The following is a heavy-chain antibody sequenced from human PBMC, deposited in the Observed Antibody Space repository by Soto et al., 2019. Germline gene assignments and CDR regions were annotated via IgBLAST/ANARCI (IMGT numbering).Heavy chain of an antibody. D-gene: IGHD3-22*01. Sequence: GASVKVSCKASGYSFSFYGINWVRQAPGQGLERMGWINPSDGNRNLAQKFEDRVTMTTATSTNTVFLELRSLKSDDTAIYYCARDRLRGYDSSGFYSWGQGTMVTVS. CDR3: ARDRLRGYDSSGFYS. CDR2: INPSDGNR. J-gene: IGHJ4*02. CDR1: GYSFSFYG. V-gene: IGHV1-18*01.